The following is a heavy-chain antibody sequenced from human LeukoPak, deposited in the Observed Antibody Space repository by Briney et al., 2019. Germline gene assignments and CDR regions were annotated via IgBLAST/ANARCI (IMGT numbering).Heavy chain of an antibody. J-gene: IGHJ4*02. V-gene: IGHV3-15*01. D-gene: IGHD2-2*01. CDR3: TTSPLGYCTSNSCYAYFDS. Sequence: PGGSLRLSCSASGFTFTNAWMSWVRQAPGKGLEWLGRMTDGGTTDHAAPVKGRFTISRDDSKNILYLQLNSLKTEDTAVYYCTTSPLGYCTSNSCYAYFDSWGQGTLVTVSS. CDR2: MTDGGTT. CDR1: GFTFTNAW.